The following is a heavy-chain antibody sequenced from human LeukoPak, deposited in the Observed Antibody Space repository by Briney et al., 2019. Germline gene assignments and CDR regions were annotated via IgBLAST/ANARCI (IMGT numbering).Heavy chain of an antibody. CDR2: IIPIFGTA. J-gene: IGHJ5*02. Sequence: SVKVSCKASGGTFSSYAISWVRQAPGQGLEWMGGIIPIFGTANYAQKFQGRVTITTDESTSTGYMELSSLRSEDTAVYYCASRTWGSGGNWFDPWGQGTLVTVSS. V-gene: IGHV1-69*05. CDR1: GGTFSSYA. D-gene: IGHD7-27*01. CDR3: ASRTWGSGGNWFDP.